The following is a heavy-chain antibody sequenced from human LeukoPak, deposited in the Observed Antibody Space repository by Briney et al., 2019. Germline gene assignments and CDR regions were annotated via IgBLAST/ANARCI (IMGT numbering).Heavy chain of an antibody. J-gene: IGHJ5*02. D-gene: IGHD4-23*01. CDR2: IYPGDSDT. Sequence: GESLQISCKGSGYTFTSYWIAWVRQMPGKGLEWMGIIYPGDSDTRYSPSFQGQVTISADKSISTVYLQWSSLKASDTAMYYCARVVTLTPPFDPWGQGTLVTVSS. CDR1: GYTFTSYW. V-gene: IGHV5-51*01. CDR3: ARVVTLTPPFDP.